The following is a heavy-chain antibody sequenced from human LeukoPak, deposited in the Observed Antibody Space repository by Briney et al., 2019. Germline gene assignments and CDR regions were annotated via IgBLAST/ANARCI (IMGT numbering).Heavy chain of an antibody. J-gene: IGHJ5*02. D-gene: IGHD4-17*01. CDR3: AGGDYGNQRSNNWFDP. V-gene: IGHV4-39*01. CDR1: GGSISSSSYY. Sequence: PSETLSLTCTVSGGSISSSSYYWGWIRQPPGKGLEWIGSIYYSGSTYYNPSLKSRVTISVDTSKNQFSLKLSSVTAADTAVYYCAGGDYGNQRSNNWFDPWGQGTLVTVSS. CDR2: IYYSGST.